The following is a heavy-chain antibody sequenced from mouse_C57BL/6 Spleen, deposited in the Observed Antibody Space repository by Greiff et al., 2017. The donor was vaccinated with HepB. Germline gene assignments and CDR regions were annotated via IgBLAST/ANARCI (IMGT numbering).Heavy chain of an antibody. D-gene: IGHD2-2*01. V-gene: IGHV7-3*01. CDR3: ARFYGYDGLDY. CDR1: GFTFTDYY. CDR2: IRNKANGYTT. Sequence: EVKLMESGGGLVQPGGSLSLSCAASGFTFTDYYMSWVRQPPGKALEWLGFIRNKANGYTTEYSASVKGRFTISRDNSQSILYLQMNALRAEDSATYYCARFYGYDGLDYWGQGTTLTVSS. J-gene: IGHJ2*01.